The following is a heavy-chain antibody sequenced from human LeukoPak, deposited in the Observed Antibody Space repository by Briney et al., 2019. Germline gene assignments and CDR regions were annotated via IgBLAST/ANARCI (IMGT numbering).Heavy chain of an antibody. CDR2: MHYSGST. V-gene: IGHV4-39*07. CDR1: GGSITKNGYY. Sequence: PSEPLSLTCSVSGGSITKNGYYWGWIRQSPETGLEWIGSMHYSGSTYYNPSLNSRVTISVDTSKNQFSLKLSSVTAAGTAVYYCARRLRGFPFDYWGQGTLVTVSS. D-gene: IGHD6-25*01. J-gene: IGHJ4*02. CDR3: ARRLRGFPFDY.